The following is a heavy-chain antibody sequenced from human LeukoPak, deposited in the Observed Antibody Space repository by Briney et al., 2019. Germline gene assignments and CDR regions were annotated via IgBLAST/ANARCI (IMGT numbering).Heavy chain of an antibody. V-gene: IGHV4-39*07. Sequence: SETLSLTCTVSGGSISSSSYYWGWIRQPPGKGLEWIGSIYYSGSTYHNPSLKSRVTISVDTSKNQFSLKLTSVTAADTAVYYCAREGLITIIRGLNFGYWGQGTLVSVSS. J-gene: IGHJ4*02. CDR3: AREGLITIIRGLNFGY. CDR2: IYYSGST. D-gene: IGHD3-10*01. CDR1: GGSISSSSYY.